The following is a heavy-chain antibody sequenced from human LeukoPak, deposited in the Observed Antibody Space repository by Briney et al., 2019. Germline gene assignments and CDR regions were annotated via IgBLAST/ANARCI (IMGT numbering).Heavy chain of an antibody. CDR1: GGSISSNSFY. D-gene: IGHD2-15*01. V-gene: IGHV4-39*01. CDR2: IYYSGST. Sequence: SETLSLTCTVSGGSISSNSFYWGWIRQPPGQGLEWIGYIYYSGSTNYNPSLKSRDTISVDTSNNKFSLKLTSLTAADTAVYYCVRHLSAGRPAFDIWGQGTMVTVSS. J-gene: IGHJ3*02. CDR3: VRHLSAGRPAFDI.